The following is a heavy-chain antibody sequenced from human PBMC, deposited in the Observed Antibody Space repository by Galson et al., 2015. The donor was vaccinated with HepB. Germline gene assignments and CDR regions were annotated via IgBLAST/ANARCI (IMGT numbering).Heavy chain of an antibody. CDR3: ARDQLWLGDYYDSSVNAFDI. Sequence: SLRLSCAASGFTFSDYYMSWIRQAPGKGLEWVSYISSSSSYTNYADSVKGRFTISRDNAKNSLYLQMNSLRAEDTAVYYCARDQLWLGDYYDSSVNAFDIWGQGTMVTVSS. V-gene: IGHV3-11*06. D-gene: IGHD3-22*01. CDR1: GFTFSDYY. J-gene: IGHJ3*02. CDR2: ISSSSSYT.